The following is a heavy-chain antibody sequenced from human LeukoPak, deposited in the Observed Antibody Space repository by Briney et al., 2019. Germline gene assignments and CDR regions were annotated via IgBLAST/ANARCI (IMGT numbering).Heavy chain of an antibody. CDR2: IYPGDSET. Sequence: LGESLKISCKGSGYSFSNYWIGWVRQMPGKDLEWMGIIYPGDSETRYSLSFLGQVTISADKSINTAYLQWSSLKASDTAIYYCARVAYGSGSYDFRAEYHFDFWGQGTLVTVSS. J-gene: IGHJ4*02. D-gene: IGHD3-10*01. V-gene: IGHV5-51*01. CDR1: GYSFSNYW. CDR3: ARVAYGSGSYDFRAEYHFDF.